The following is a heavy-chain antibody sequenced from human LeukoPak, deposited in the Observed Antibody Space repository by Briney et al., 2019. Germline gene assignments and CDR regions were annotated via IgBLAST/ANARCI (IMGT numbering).Heavy chain of an antibody. D-gene: IGHD6-19*01. CDR3: AKVDSQWLEPADAFDI. Sequence: GRSLRLSCAASGFTFSSYGMHWVRQAPGKGLEWVAVISYDGSNKYYADSVKGRFTISRDNSKNTLYLQMNSLRADDTAVYYCAKVDSQWLEPADAFDIWGQGTMVTVSS. V-gene: IGHV3-30*18. CDR2: ISYDGSNK. J-gene: IGHJ3*02. CDR1: GFTFSSYG.